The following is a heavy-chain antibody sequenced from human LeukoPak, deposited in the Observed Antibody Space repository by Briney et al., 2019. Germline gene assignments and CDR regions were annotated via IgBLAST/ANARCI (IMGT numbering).Heavy chain of an antibody. Sequence: PSQTLSLTCTVSGGSISSGSYYWSWIRQPPGKGLEWIGEINHSGSTNYNPSLKSRVTISVDTSKNQFSLKLSSVTAADTAVYYCARVDDYGEWPFFDYWGQGTLVTVSS. D-gene: IGHD4-17*01. CDR3: ARVDDYGEWPFFDY. CDR2: INHSGST. V-gene: IGHV4-39*07. J-gene: IGHJ4*02. CDR1: GGSISSGSYY.